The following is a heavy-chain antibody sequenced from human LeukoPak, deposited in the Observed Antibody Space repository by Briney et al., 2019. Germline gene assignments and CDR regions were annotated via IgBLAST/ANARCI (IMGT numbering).Heavy chain of an antibody. Sequence: GGSLRLSCAGSGFTFSSYVMHWVRQAPGKGLEWVAVISYDGSNKYYADSVKGRFTLSRDNSKNTLYLQMNSLRAEDTAVYFCARANWAGIEAPATDYWGQGTLVTVSS. D-gene: IGHD2-15*01. V-gene: IGHV3-30-3*01. CDR2: ISYDGSNK. J-gene: IGHJ4*02. CDR3: ARANWAGIEAPATDY. CDR1: GFTFSSYV.